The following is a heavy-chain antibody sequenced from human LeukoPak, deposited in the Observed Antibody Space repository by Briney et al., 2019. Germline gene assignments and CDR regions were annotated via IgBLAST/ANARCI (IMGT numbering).Heavy chain of an antibody. V-gene: IGHV3-21*01. CDR2: ISSSSSYI. D-gene: IGHD2-15*01. CDR3: ARDCSGGSCYNWSDP. J-gene: IGHJ5*02. Sequence: GGSLRLSCAASGFTFSSYSMNWVRQAPGKGLEWVSSISSSSSYIYYADSVKGRFTISRDNAKNSLYLQMNSLRAEDTAVYYCARDCSGGSCYNWSDPWGQGTLVTVSS. CDR1: GFTFSSYS.